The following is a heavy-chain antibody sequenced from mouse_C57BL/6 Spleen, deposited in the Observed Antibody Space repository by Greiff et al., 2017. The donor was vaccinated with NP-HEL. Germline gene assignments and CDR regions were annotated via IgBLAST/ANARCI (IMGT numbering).Heavy chain of an antibody. D-gene: IGHD2-5*01. J-gene: IGHJ2*01. CDR3: ARSPYYSNSYFDY. CDR1: GFNIKNTY. Sequence: EVQLQQSVAELVRPGASVKLSCTASGFNIKNTYMHWVKQRPEQGLEWIGRIDPANGNTKYAPKFQGKATLTADTSSNTAYLERSSLTSEDTAIYYCARSPYYSNSYFDYWGQGTTLTVSS. CDR2: IDPANGNT. V-gene: IGHV14-3*01.